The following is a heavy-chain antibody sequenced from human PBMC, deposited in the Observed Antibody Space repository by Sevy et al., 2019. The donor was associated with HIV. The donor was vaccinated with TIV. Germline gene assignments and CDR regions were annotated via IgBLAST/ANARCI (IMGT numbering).Heavy chain of an antibody. D-gene: IGHD2-15*01. Sequence: SETLSLTCTVSGGSIISSSYYWGWIRQPPGKGLEWIGSIYYSGSTYYNPSLKSRVTISVDTSKNQFSLKLSSVTAADTAVYYCARGAPHRYSWFDPWGQGTLVTVSS. V-gene: IGHV4-39*01. J-gene: IGHJ5*02. CDR3: ARGAPHRYSWFDP. CDR1: GGSIISSSYY. CDR2: IYYSGST.